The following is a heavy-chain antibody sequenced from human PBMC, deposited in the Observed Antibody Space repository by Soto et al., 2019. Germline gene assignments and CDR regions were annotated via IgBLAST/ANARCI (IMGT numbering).Heavy chain of an antibody. D-gene: IGHD3-22*01. CDR2: IYYSGST. CDR3: ARGTGGYYDSSGYYLEWFDP. Sequence: SETLSLTCTVSGGSINSGDYYWTWIRQPPGKGLEWIGYIYYSGSTYYNPSLKSRVTISLDTSNNQFSPKLGSVTAADTAVYYCARGTGGYYDSSGYYLEWFDPWGQGTLVTVSS. V-gene: IGHV4-30-4*01. J-gene: IGHJ5*02. CDR1: GGSINSGDYY.